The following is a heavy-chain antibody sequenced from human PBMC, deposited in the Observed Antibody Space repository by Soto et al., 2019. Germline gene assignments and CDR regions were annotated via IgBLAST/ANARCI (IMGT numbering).Heavy chain of an antibody. Sequence: GGSLRLSCAASGFTFSSYSMNWVRQAPGKGLEWVSSISSSSSYIYYADSVKGRFTISRDNAKNSLYLQMNSLRAEDTAVYYCARDTAMGIRDGYLPYYYYYGMDVWGQGTTVTVSS. J-gene: IGHJ6*02. CDR3: ARDTAMGIRDGYLPYYYYYGMDV. CDR1: GFTFSSYS. V-gene: IGHV3-21*01. CDR2: ISSSSSYI. D-gene: IGHD5-18*01.